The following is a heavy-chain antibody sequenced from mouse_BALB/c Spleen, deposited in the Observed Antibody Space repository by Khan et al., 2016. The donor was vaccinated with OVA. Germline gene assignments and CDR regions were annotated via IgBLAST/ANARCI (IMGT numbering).Heavy chain of an antibody. CDR1: GYTFTDYY. D-gene: IGHD1-2*01. V-gene: IGHV1-77*01. CDR3: ARINVSGYTFAY. Sequence: QVQLQQSGAELARPGASVKLSCKASGYTFTDYYINWVKQRTGQGLEWIGEISPGSGDTYYNEKFKGKATLTADKSASTAYMQLSSLTSEASAVYCCARINVSGYTFAYWGQGTLVTVSA. CDR2: ISPGSGDT. J-gene: IGHJ3*01.